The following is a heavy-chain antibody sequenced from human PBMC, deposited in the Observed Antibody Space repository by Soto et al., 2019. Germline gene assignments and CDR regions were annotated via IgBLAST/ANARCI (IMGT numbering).Heavy chain of an antibody. CDR2: IYSDGST. CDR3: ASVLL. J-gene: IGHJ4*02. Sequence: GGSLRLSCAASGFTFRSYAMNWVRQAPGKGLEWVSVIYSDGSTYYADSVKGRFTISRDNSKNTLHLQMDSLTAEDTAVYFCASVLLWGQGTLVTVSS. V-gene: IGHV3-66*01. D-gene: IGHD6-6*01. CDR1: GFTFRSYA.